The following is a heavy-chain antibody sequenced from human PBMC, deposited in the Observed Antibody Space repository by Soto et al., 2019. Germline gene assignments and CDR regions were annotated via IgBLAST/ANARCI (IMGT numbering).Heavy chain of an antibody. Sequence: QVQLQQWGAGLLKPSETLSLTCAVYGGSFSGYYWSWIRQPPGKGLEWIGEINHSGSTNYNPPLKRQAPVSGDTSKSQFSLKLSSVAAAATAVYYCARWYYGSGSPLDFWGQGTLVTVSS. CDR2: INHSGST. J-gene: IGHJ4*02. CDR3: ARWYYGSGSPLDF. V-gene: IGHV4-34*01. CDR1: GGSFSGYY. D-gene: IGHD3-10*01.